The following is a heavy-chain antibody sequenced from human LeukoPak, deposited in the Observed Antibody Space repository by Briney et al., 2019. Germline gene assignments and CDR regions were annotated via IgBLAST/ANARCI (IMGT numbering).Heavy chain of an antibody. CDR2: FDPEDGET. D-gene: IGHD2-2*01. CDR1: GYTLTELS. Sequence: ASVKVSCKVSGYTLTELSMHWVRQAPGKGLEWMGGFDPEDGETIYAQKFQGRVIMTEDTSTDTAYMGLSSLRSEDTAVYYCATGVERYQLLLRGFDPWGQGTLVTVSS. V-gene: IGHV1-24*01. J-gene: IGHJ5*02. CDR3: ATGVERYQLLLRGFDP.